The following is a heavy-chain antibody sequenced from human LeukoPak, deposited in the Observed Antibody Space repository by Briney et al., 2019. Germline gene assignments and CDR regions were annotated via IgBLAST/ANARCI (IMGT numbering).Heavy chain of an antibody. CDR1: GYTFTSYD. J-gene: IGHJ5*02. D-gene: IGHD2-2*01. Sequence: ASVKVSCKASGYTFTSYDINWVRQATGQGLGWMGWMNPNSGNTGYAQKFQGRVTMTRNTSISTAYMELSGLRSEDTAVYYCARGRGVVPAARLNWFDPWGQGTLVTVSS. CDR3: ARGRGVVPAARLNWFDP. V-gene: IGHV1-8*02. CDR2: MNPNSGNT.